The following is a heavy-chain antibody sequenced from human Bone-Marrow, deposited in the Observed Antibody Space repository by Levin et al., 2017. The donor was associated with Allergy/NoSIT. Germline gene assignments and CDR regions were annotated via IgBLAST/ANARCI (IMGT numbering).Heavy chain of an antibody. CDR1: GITFSDYY. V-gene: IGHV3-11*01. J-gene: IGHJ6*02. D-gene: IGHD3-16*02. CDR3: ARALGDLSLFFYYGLDL. CDR2: ISDSGSVV. Sequence: GESLKISCSVSGITFSDYYMTWIRQAPGKGLEWISYISDSGSVVEYADSVKGRFIISRDNAKDVLHLQMNSLRADDTAVYYCARALGDLSLFFYYGLDLWGQGTTVTVSS.